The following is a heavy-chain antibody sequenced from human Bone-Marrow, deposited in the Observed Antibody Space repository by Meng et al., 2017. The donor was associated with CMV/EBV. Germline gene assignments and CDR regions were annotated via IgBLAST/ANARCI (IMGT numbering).Heavy chain of an antibody. Sequence: ASVKVSCKASGYTFTGYYMHWVRQAPGQGLEWMGWINPNSGGTNYAQKFQGRVTMTRDTSISTAYMELSRLRSDDTAVYYCARGGYCSSTSCSDYYYYYGMDVCGEGTTVAVSS. CDR3: ARGGYCSSTSCSDYYYYYGMDV. D-gene: IGHD2-2*01. V-gene: IGHV1-2*02. J-gene: IGHJ6*04. CDR2: INPNSGGT. CDR1: GYTFTGYY.